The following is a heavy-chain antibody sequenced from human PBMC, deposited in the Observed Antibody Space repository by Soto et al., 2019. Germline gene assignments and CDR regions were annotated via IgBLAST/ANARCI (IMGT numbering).Heavy chain of an antibody. CDR2: IYYSGST. Sequence: QVQLQESGPGLVKPSQTLSLTCTVSGGSISSGGYYWSWIRQHPGKGLEWIGYIYYSGSTYYNPSLKSRVTISVDTSKNQFSLKLSSVTAADTAVYYCARGMITFGGVIDHLDYWGQGTLVTVSS. CDR1: GGSISSGGYY. V-gene: IGHV4-31*03. CDR3: ARGMITFGGVIDHLDY. J-gene: IGHJ4*02. D-gene: IGHD3-16*02.